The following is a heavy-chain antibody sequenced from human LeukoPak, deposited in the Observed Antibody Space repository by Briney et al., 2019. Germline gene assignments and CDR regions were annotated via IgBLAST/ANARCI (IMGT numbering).Heavy chain of an antibody. CDR2: ISSSSTI. CDR3: ARGNQWELPEFDY. Sequence: PGGSLRLSCAASGFTFSSYSMNWVRQAPGKGLEWVSYISSSSTIYYADSVKGRFTISRDNAKNSLYLQMNSLRAEDTAVYYCARGNQWELPEFDYWGQGTLVTVSS. J-gene: IGHJ4*02. CDR1: GFTFSSYS. V-gene: IGHV3-48*01. D-gene: IGHD1-26*01.